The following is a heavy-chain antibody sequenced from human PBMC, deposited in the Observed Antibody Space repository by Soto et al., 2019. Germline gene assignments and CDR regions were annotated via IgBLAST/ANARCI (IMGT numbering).Heavy chain of an antibody. Sequence: QVQLVESGGGVVQPGRSLRLSCAASGFTFSTYGMHWVRQPPGKGPEWVAVISSDGKSEHYADPVKGRFSISRDNSKNTLSLQMNSLRVEDTAVYYCAKTITTYSGDSRGRGALGDYWSQGTLVTVSS. J-gene: IGHJ4*02. CDR1: GFTFSTYG. V-gene: IGHV3-30*18. CDR3: AKTITTYSGDSRGRGALGDY. D-gene: IGHD3-22*01. CDR2: ISSDGKSE.